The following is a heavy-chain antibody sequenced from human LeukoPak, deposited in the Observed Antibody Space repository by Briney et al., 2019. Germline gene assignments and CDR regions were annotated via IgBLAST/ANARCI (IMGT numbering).Heavy chain of an antibody. CDR1: GYTFTNYG. CDR2: ISAHDGTT. V-gene: IGHV1-18*01. CDR3: ARRSTLYSSGWFYFDY. Sequence: ASVKVSCKASGYTFTNYGISWVRRAPGQGLEWVGWISAHDGTTNYALKLQDRVTMTTDTSTSTAYMELRGLRSDDTAVYYCARRSTLYSSGWFYFDYWGQGTLVTVSS. J-gene: IGHJ4*02. D-gene: IGHD6-19*01.